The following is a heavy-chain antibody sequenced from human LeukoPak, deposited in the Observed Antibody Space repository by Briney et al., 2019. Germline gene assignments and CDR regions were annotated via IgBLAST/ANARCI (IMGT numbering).Heavy chain of an antibody. D-gene: IGHD3-22*01. J-gene: IGHJ3*02. CDR1: GFTFSSYA. V-gene: IGHV3-23*01. Sequence: GGSLRLSCAASGFTFSSYAMSWVRQAPGKGLEWVSAVSGSGGSTYYADSVKGRFTISRDNSKNTLYLQMNSLRAEDTAVYYCAKDLGYYYDSSGYYPPDAFDIWGQGTMVTVSS. CDR3: AKDLGYYYDSSGYYPPDAFDI. CDR2: VSGSGGST.